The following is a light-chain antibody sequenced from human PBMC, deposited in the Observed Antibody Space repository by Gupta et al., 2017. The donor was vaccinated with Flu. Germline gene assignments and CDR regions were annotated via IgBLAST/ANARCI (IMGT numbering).Light chain of an antibody. CDR2: DAS. J-gene: IGKJ1*01. Sequence: ATLVLSPGERANHSCGVIQSVSRRYLAWYQQKPGRAPRLLIYDASSRATGIPDRFSGSGSGTDFTLTIIRREPEDFAVYYCHQECSSLWTFGQGTKVEIK. V-gene: IGKV3D-20*01. CDR3: HQECSSLWT. CDR1: QSVSRRY.